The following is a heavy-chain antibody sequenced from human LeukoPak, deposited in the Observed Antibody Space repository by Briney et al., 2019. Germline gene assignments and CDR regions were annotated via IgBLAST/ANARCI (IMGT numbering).Heavy chain of an antibody. CDR1: GYTFTSYG. D-gene: IGHD2-15*01. CDR2: ISACNGNT. Sequence: ASVKVSCKASGYTFTSYGISWVRQAPGQGLEWMGWISACNGNTNYSQKLQGRVTMTTDTATSTAYMELRSLRSDDTAVYYCARDPPRIVVVVAATNYYGMDVWGQGTTVTVSS. J-gene: IGHJ6*02. V-gene: IGHV1-18*01. CDR3: ARDPPRIVVVVAATNYYGMDV.